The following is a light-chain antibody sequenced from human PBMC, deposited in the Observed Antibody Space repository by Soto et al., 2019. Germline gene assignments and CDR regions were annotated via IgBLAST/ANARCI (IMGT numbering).Light chain of an antibody. CDR1: SSDVVGYNY. CDR2: DVT. CDR3: CSYTTSNTRQIV. J-gene: IGLJ1*01. V-gene: IGLV2-14*01. Sequence: QSVLTQPASVSGSPGQSITISCTGTSSDVVGYNYVSWYQQHPGKAPKFMIYDVTNRPSGVSNRFSGSKSSNTASLTISGLQAEDEADYYCCSYTTSNTRQIVFGTGTKVTVL.